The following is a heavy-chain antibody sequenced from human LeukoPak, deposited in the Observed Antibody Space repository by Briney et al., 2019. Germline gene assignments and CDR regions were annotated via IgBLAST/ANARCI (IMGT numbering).Heavy chain of an antibody. CDR3: ARDYVAVADY. Sequence: PGGSLRLSCAASGFTFSSYGMHWVRQAPGKGLEWVAVIWYDGSNKYYADSVNGRFTISRDNSKNPLYLQMNSLRAEDTAVYYCARDYVAVADYWGQGTLVTVSS. V-gene: IGHV3-33*01. CDR2: IWYDGSNK. D-gene: IGHD6-19*01. CDR1: GFTFSSYG. J-gene: IGHJ4*02.